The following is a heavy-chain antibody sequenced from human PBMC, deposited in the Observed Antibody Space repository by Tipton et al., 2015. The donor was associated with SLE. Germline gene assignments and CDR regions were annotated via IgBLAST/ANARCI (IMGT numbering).Heavy chain of an antibody. Sequence: TLSLTCTVSGGSLSSSSYYWGWIRQPPGKGLEWIGSIYYSGSTYYNPSLKSRVTISVDTSKNQFSLKLSSVTAADTAVYYCANTEYVFFNGDFWGQGKPVTVSS. CDR2: IYYSGST. D-gene: IGHD2/OR15-2a*01. CDR1: GGSLSSSSYY. V-gene: IGHV4-39*07. J-gene: IGHJ4*02. CDR3: ANTEYVFFNGDF.